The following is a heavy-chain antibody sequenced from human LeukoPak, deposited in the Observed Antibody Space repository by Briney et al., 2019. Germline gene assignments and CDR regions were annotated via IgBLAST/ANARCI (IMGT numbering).Heavy chain of an antibody. V-gene: IGHV3-23*01. CDR1: GFTFSSYA. CDR3: AKASSSNWNYVYFDS. CDR2: TSVSDGST. Sequence: GGSLRLSCAASGFTFSSYAMSWVRRAPGKGLEWVSATSVSDGSTYYADSVKGRFTISRDNSKNTLYLQINSLRAEDTAVYYCAKASSSNWNYVYFDSWGQGTLVTVSS. J-gene: IGHJ4*02. D-gene: IGHD1-7*01.